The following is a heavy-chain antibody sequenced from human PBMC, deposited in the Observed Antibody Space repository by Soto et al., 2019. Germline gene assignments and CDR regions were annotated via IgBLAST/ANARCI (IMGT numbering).Heavy chain of an antibody. CDR2: ISAYNGNT. CDR1: GYTFTSYG. J-gene: IGHJ4*02. CDR3: ARDLSDIVLMVPAIRRSDY. D-gene: IGHD2-8*01. V-gene: IGHV1-18*01. Sequence: GASVKVSCKASGYTFTSYGISWVRQAPGQGLEWMGWISAYNGNTNYAQKLQGRVTMTTDTSTSTAYMELRSLRSDDTAVYYCARDLSDIVLMVPAIRRSDYWGQGTLVTVSS.